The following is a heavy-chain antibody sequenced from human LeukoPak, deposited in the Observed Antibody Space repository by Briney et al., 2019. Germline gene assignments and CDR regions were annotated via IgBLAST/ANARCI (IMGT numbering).Heavy chain of an antibody. CDR3: AKDVGGPLADAFDI. Sequence: GRSLRLSCAASGFTFRDYAMSWVRHAPGKGLDWVSGISWDSSSVAYADSVKGRFTISRDNAKNSLYLQMNSLRAEDMALYYCAKDVGGPLADAFDIWGQGTMVTVSS. CDR1: GFTFRDYA. D-gene: IGHD2-15*01. CDR2: ISWDSSSV. J-gene: IGHJ3*02. V-gene: IGHV3-9*03.